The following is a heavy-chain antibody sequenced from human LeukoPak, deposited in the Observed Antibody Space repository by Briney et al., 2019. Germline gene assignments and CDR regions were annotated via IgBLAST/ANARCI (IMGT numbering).Heavy chain of an antibody. CDR3: AKDEGNYGSGSRVDY. Sequence: PGGSLRLSCEASGFTFSGFGMHWVRQAPGKGLEWVAVIWYDGDNKYYADSVKGRFTISRDNSKNTLVLQMTSLRAEDTAVYYCAKDEGNYGSGSRVDYWGQGTLVTVSS. CDR2: IWYDGDNK. V-gene: IGHV3-33*06. D-gene: IGHD3-10*01. CDR1: GFTFSGFG. J-gene: IGHJ4*02.